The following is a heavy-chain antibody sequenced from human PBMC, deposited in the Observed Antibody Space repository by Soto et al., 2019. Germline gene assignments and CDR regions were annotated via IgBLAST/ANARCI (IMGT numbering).Heavy chain of an antibody. J-gene: IGHJ4*01. D-gene: IGHD2-8*01. CDR2: ISYSGNT. CDR3: ARAPMVLSRSYFDS. Sequence: PSETLSLTCTVSGGSISNFDWSWIRQPPGKGLEWIGYISYSGNTNYNPSLKSRVSISVDTSKNQLSLNLTSVTAADTAVYYCARAPMVLSRSYFDSWGHGTPVTVSS. V-gene: IGHV4-59*01. CDR1: GGSISNFD.